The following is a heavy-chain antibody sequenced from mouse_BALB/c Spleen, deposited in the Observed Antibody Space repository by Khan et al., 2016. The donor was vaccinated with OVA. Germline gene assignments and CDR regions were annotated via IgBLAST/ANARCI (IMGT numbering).Heavy chain of an antibody. CDR3: ARSYGSWAMDY. CDR1: GDSITSGF. J-gene: IGHJ4*01. Sequence: EVELVESGPSLVKPSQTLSLTCSVTGDSITSGFWNWIRKFPGNKFEYMGYVTYSGNTYYNPSLKSRISITRDTSKSQYYLQLNSVTTEDTATNLCARSYGSWAMDYWGQGTSVTVSS. V-gene: IGHV3-8*02. D-gene: IGHD1-1*01. CDR2: VTYSGNT.